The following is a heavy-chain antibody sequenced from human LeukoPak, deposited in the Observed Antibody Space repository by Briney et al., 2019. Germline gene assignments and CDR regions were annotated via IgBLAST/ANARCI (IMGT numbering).Heavy chain of an antibody. J-gene: IGHJ4*02. CDR3: ASYCSGGSCYSVIDY. CDR2: IYYSGST. D-gene: IGHD2-15*01. V-gene: IGHV4-39*07. Sequence: SETLSLTCTVSGGSISSSSYYWGWIRQPPGKGLEWIGSIYYSGSTYYNPSLKSRVTISVDTSKNQSSLKLSSVTAADTAVYYCASYCSGGSCYSVIDYWGQGTLVTVSS. CDR1: GGSISSSSYY.